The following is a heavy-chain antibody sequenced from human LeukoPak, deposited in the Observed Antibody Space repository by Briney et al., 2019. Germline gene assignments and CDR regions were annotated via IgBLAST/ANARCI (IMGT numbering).Heavy chain of an antibody. CDR3: ARDLSAAFDF. CDR2: LVYDARSD. V-gene: IGHV3-33*08. J-gene: IGHJ4*02. Sequence: GGSLRLSCTASKFTFMNYAMHWVRQAPGKGLEWVARLVYDARSDYANSVKGRFSISRDDSKNTLFLDMSNLRVEDTALYYCARDLSAAFDFWGQGVLVTVSS. CDR1: KFTFMNYA. D-gene: IGHD6-19*01.